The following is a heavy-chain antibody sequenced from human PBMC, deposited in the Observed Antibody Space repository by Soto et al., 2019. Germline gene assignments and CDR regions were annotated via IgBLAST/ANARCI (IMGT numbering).Heavy chain of an antibody. CDR3: THMRGSGLYGMAV. D-gene: IGHD3-10*01. Sequence: QITLKESGPTLVKPTQTLTLTCTFSGFSLSTSGVGVGWVRQPPGKALEWLALIYSNDDKRFSTSLKSRLAITKDSSQNQVVLTMANIEPVHTATYYWTHMRGSGLYGMAVWGQGTTVTVSS. CDR1: GFSLSTSGVG. CDR2: IYSNDDK. J-gene: IGHJ6*02. V-gene: IGHV2-5*01.